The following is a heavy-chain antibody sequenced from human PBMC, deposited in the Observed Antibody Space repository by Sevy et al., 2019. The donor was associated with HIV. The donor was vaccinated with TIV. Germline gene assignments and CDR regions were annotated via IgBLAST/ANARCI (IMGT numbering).Heavy chain of an antibody. CDR3: ARTYPGYDYVWGSYRNYYYYMDV. Sequence: SETLSLTCTVSGGSISSYYWSWIRQPPGKGLEWIGYIYYSGSTNYNTSLKSRVTISVDTSKNQFSLKLSSVTAADTAVYYCARTYPGYDYVWGSYRNYYYYMDVWGKGTTVTVSS. D-gene: IGHD3-16*02. CDR1: GGSISSYY. J-gene: IGHJ6*03. CDR2: IYYSGST. V-gene: IGHV4-59*01.